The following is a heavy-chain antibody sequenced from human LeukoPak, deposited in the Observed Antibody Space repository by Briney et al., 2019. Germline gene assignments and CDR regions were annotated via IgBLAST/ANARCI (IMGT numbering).Heavy chain of an antibody. CDR2: ISYDGSNK. D-gene: IGHD3-22*01. Sequence: GGSLRLSCAASGFTFSSYGMHWVRQAPGKGLEWVAVISYDGSNKYYADSVKGRFTISRDNSKNTLYLQMNSLRAEDTAVYYCAKGGANYDSSGYLDYWGQGTLVTVSS. CDR3: AKGGANYDSSGYLDY. CDR1: GFTFSSYG. J-gene: IGHJ4*02. V-gene: IGHV3-30*18.